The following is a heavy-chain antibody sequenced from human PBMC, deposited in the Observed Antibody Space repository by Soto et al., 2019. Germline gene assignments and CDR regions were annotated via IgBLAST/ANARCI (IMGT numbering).Heavy chain of an antibody. J-gene: IGHJ4*02. V-gene: IGHV4-61*01. D-gene: IGHD3-10*01. CDR2: IQYTIST. CDR1: GDSVSSGFYY. Sequence: PSATLSLTCTVSGDSVSSGFYYWSWIRPPPGKGLEWIGCIQYTISTDCNPSLKSRVTISVDTSKRQFSLRLTSVTAADTAVYYCARDGYDGSGSPYPAYWGPGTQVTVSS. CDR3: ARDGYDGSGSPYPAY.